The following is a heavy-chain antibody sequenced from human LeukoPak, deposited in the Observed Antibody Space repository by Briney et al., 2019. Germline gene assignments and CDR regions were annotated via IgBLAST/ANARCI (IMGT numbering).Heavy chain of an antibody. CDR3: AKDNAYDS. J-gene: IGHJ4*02. V-gene: IGHV3-30*02. Sequence: GGSLRLSCAASGFTFSTYGMNWVRQAPGKGLEWVAFIRYDESNKSYADSVKGRFTISRYNSKNTLYLQMNSLRVEDTAVYYCAKDNAYDSWGQGTLVTVFS. CDR1: GFTFSTYG. CDR2: IRYDESNK. D-gene: IGHD2-2*01.